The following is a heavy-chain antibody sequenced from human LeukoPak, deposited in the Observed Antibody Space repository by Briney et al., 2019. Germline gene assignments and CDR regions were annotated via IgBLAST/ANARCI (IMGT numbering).Heavy chain of an antibody. J-gene: IGHJ4*02. CDR1: GFTFNIYG. Sequence: GGSLRLSCEASGFTFNIYGMHWVRQGPGKGLEWVAYISDDGSNKDYADSVKGRFTISRDNSKNTLYLQVNSLRAEDTAVYYCTKRRDGDYAVDYWGQGTLVTVSS. D-gene: IGHD4-17*01. V-gene: IGHV3-30*02. CDR2: ISDDGSNK. CDR3: TKRRDGDYAVDY.